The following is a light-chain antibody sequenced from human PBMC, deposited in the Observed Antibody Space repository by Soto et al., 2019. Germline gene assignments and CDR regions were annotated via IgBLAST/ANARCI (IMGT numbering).Light chain of an antibody. CDR1: QGISSY. J-gene: IGKJ4*01. CDR2: AAS. V-gene: IGKV1-9*01. CDR3: QQLNSYPLT. Sequence: QLTQSPTFLSASVGERVTITCRASQGISSYLAWYQQKPGKAPKLLIYAASTLQSGVPSRFSGSGSGTEFTLTISSLQPEDFATYYCQQLNSYPLTFGGGTKVEIK.